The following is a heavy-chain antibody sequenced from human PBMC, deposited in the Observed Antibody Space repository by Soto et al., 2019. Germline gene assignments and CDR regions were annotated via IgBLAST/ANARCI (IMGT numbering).Heavy chain of an antibody. Sequence: SETLSLTCTVSGGSISSSSYYWGWLRQPQGQGLEWIGSIYYSGSTYYNPSLNGRVTISVDTSKNQFSLKLSSVTAADTAVYYCASPDCSGGSCYSRSRGDFDYWGQGTLVTVSS. CDR1: GGSISSSSYY. CDR2: IYYSGST. D-gene: IGHD2-15*01. CDR3: ASPDCSGGSCYSRSRGDFDY. V-gene: IGHV4-39*01. J-gene: IGHJ4*02.